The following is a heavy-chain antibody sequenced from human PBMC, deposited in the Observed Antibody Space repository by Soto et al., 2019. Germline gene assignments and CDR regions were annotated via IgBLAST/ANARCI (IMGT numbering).Heavy chain of an antibody. D-gene: IGHD3-10*01. V-gene: IGHV3-33*01. Sequence: GGSLRLSCAASGFTFSSYGMHWVRQAPGKGLEWVAVIWYDGSNKYYADSVKGRFTISRDNSKNTLYLQMNSLRAEDTAVYYCARDRMFWFGAPYYYYGMDVWGQGTTVTVSS. CDR1: GFTFSSYG. J-gene: IGHJ6*02. CDR3: ARDRMFWFGAPYYYYGMDV. CDR2: IWYDGSNK.